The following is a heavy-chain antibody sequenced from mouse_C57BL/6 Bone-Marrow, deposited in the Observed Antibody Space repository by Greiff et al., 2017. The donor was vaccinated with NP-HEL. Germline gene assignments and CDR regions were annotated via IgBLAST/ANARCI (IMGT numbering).Heavy chain of an antibody. CDR3: AKSYYGSSYDAMDY. CDR1: GFTFSDYG. Sequence: EVKLVESGGGLVKPGGSLKLSCAASGFTFSDYGMHWVRQAPEKGLEWVAYISSGSSTIYYAATVKGRFTISRDNAKNTLFLQMTSLRSEDTAMYYCAKSYYGSSYDAMDYWGQGTSVTVSS. D-gene: IGHD1-1*01. J-gene: IGHJ4*01. CDR2: ISSGSSTI. V-gene: IGHV5-17*01.